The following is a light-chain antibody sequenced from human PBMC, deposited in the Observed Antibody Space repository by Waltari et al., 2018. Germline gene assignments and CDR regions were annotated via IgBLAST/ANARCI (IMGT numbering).Light chain of an antibody. CDR1: QSVNSRY. J-gene: IGKJ2*01. CDR2: DTS. CDR3: QLFGSSPLYS. V-gene: IGKV3-20*01. Sequence: ETVLTQSPATLSLSPGERASLSCRASQSVNSRYLALYQQNPGQAPRLLIYDTSTRATGIPDRFSASGSETDFTLTISRLEPEDCAVYYCQLFGSSPLYSFGQGTKLEI.